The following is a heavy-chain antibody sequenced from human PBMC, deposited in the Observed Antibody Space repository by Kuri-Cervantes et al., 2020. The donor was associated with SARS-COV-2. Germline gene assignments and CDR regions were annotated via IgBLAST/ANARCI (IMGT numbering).Heavy chain of an antibody. D-gene: IGHD2-21*01. CDR3: ARSVSRTNIGVGNWFDP. CDR2: INTNSGNT. Sequence: ASVKVFCKASGYTFTSYDINWVRQATGQGLEWMGWINTNSGNTGYAQKFQGRVTITRNTSISTAYMKLSSLRSEDTAVYYCARSVSRTNIGVGNWFDPWGQGTLVTVSS. CDR1: GYTFTSYD. V-gene: IGHV1-8*03. J-gene: IGHJ5*02.